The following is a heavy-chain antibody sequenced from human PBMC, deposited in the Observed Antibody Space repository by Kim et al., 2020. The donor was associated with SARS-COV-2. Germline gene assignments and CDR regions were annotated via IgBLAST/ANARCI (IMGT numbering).Heavy chain of an antibody. Sequence: SETLSLTCTVSGGSISSSSYYWGWIRQPPGKGLEWIGSIYYSGSTYYNPSLKSRVTISVDTSKNQFSLKLSSVTAADTAVYYCASLPSNLWFGELFGWFDPWGQGTLVTVSS. CDR3: ASLPSNLWFGELFGWFDP. J-gene: IGHJ5*02. CDR1: GGSISSSSYY. V-gene: IGHV4-39*01. CDR2: IYYSGST. D-gene: IGHD3-10*01.